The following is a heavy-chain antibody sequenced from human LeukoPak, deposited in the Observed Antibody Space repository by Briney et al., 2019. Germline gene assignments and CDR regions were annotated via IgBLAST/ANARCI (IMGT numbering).Heavy chain of an antibody. Sequence: GGSLRLSCAASGFTFSGHFMHWVRQAPGKGLEYVSSISINGDKTYYAESVKGRFTISRDNSKNTLYLQLSSLRVEDTAVYYCIKDRIGTWSFDHWGQGTLLTVSS. D-gene: IGHD1-26*01. V-gene: IGHV3-64D*06. CDR2: ISINGDKT. CDR3: IKDRIGTWSFDH. J-gene: IGHJ1*01. CDR1: GFTFSGHF.